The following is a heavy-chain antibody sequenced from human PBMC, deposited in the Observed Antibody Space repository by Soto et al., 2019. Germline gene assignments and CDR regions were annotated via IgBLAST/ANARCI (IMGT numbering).Heavy chain of an antibody. V-gene: IGHV3-15*07. CDR3: TTDPLETYGSGSFSGWFDP. CDR1: GFTFSNAW. D-gene: IGHD3-10*01. Sequence: GGSLRLSCAASGFTFSNAWMNWVRQAPGKGLEWVGRIKSKTDGGTTDYAAPVKGRFTISRDDSKNTLYLQMNSLKTEDTAVYYCTTDPLETYGSGSFSGWFDPWGQGTLVTVSS. CDR2: IKSKTDGGTT. J-gene: IGHJ5*02.